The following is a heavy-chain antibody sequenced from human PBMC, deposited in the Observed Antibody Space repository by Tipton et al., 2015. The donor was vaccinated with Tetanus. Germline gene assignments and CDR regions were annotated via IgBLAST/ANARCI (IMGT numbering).Heavy chain of an antibody. D-gene: IGHD3-16*01. Sequence: SLRLSCAASGFPFSSYALTWVRQAPGKGLEWVSSITADGGGTYYADSVKGRFTISRDNSRNMVYLQMNSLRADDTAVYFCTKDLRPNVGFDLWGRGTLVTVSS. V-gene: IGHV3-23*01. J-gene: IGHJ2*01. CDR1: GFPFSSYA. CDR2: ITADGGGT. CDR3: TKDLRPNVGFDL.